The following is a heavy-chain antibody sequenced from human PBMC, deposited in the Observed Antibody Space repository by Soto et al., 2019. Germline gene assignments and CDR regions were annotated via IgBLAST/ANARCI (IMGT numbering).Heavy chain of an antibody. V-gene: IGHV4-34*01. D-gene: IGHD2-21*01. CDR3: ARAYGGDVFDY. Sequence: QVQPQQWGAGLLKPSETLSLTCAVYGRSFSGYYWSWIRQPPGKGLEWIGEINHSGSTNYNPSLKSRVTISVDTSKNHFSLKLSSLTAADTAVYYCARAYGGDVFDYWGQGTLVTVSS. CDR1: GRSFSGYY. J-gene: IGHJ4*02. CDR2: INHSGST.